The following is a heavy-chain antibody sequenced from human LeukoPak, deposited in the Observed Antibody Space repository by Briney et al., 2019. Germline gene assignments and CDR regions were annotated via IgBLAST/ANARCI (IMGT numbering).Heavy chain of an antibody. D-gene: IGHD1-1*01. CDR3: AKDGSAYYYYGMDV. CDR2: IWYDGSNK. CDR1: GFTFSSYG. V-gene: IGHV3-33*06. Sequence: GRSLRLSCAASGFTFSSYGMHWVRQAPGKGLEWVAVIWYDGSNKYYADSVKGRFTISRDNSKNTLYLQMNSLRAEDTAVYYCAKDGSAYYYYGMDVWGQGTTVTVSS. J-gene: IGHJ6*02.